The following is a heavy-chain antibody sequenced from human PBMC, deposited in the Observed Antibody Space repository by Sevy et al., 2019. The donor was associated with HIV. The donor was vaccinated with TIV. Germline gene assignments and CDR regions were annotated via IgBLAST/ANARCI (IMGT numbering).Heavy chain of an antibody. J-gene: IGHJ4*02. V-gene: IGHV2-5*01. CDR3: AHKTGSGWSDY. CDR2: IYWNDDK. CDR1: GFSLSTSGVG. D-gene: IGHD6-19*01. Sequence: SGPTLVKPTQTLTLTCTFSGFSLSTSGVGVGWIRQPPGKALEWLAPIYWNDDKRYNPSLKSRLTITKDTSKNQVVLTMTNMDPVDTATYYCAHKTGSGWSDYWGQGTLVTVSS.